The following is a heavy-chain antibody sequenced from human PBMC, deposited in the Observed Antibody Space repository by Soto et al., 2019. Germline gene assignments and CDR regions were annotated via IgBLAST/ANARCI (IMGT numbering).Heavy chain of an antibody. CDR1: GFTFSSYG. CDR2: IWYDGSNK. D-gene: IGHD4-17*01. CDR3: AREELRDYGVYVLNSGTDV. J-gene: IGHJ6*02. V-gene: IGHV3-33*01. Sequence: GGSLTLSCAPTGFTFSSYGMHWVRQAPGKGLEWVAVIWYDGSNKYYADSVKGRFTISRDNSKNTLYLQMNSLRAEDTAVYYCAREELRDYGVYVLNSGTDVWGQGTTVTLSS.